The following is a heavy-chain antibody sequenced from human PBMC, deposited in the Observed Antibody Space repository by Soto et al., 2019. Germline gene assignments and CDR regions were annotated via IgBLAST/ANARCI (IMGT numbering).Heavy chain of an antibody. CDR3: ARGDCSSTSCYIPHYYYGMDV. J-gene: IGHJ6*02. D-gene: IGHD2-2*02. V-gene: IGHV1-69*13. CDR2: IIPIFGTA. Sequence: GASVKVSCKASGGTFSSYAISWVRQAPGQGLEWMGGIIPIFGTANYAQKFQGRVTITADESTSTAYMELSSLRSEDTAVYYCARGDCSSTSCYIPHYYYGMDVCGQGTTVTV. CDR1: GGTFSSYA.